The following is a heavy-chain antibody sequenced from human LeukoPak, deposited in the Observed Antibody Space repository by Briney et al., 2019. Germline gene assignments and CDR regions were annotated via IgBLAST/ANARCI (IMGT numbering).Heavy chain of an antibody. CDR2: IKEDGSDK. D-gene: IGHD3-10*01. V-gene: IGHV3-7*01. CDR1: GFTFSNYW. CDR3: AKDWTSYGSGSYFDY. Sequence: GRSLRLSCAASGFTFSNYWMNWVRQAPGKGLEWVANIKEDGSDKYYVDSVKGRFTISKDNAKNSLYLQMNSLRAEDTAVYYCAKDWTSYGSGSYFDYWGQGTLVTVSS. J-gene: IGHJ4*02.